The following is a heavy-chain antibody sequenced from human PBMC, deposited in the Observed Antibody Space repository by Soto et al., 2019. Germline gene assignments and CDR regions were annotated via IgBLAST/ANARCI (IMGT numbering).Heavy chain of an antibody. CDR1: GGSISSGGYY. CDR3: ARVEYYGSGIDP. CDR2: IYYSGSN. J-gene: IGHJ5*02. D-gene: IGHD3-10*01. Sequence: QEQLQESGPGLVKPSQTLSLTCTVSGGSISSGGYYWSWIRQHPGKGLEWIGYIYYSGSNYFNPSLKSRVTISVDTSKNQFSLKLSSVTAADTAVYYCARVEYYGSGIDPWGQGNLVTVSS. V-gene: IGHV4-31*03.